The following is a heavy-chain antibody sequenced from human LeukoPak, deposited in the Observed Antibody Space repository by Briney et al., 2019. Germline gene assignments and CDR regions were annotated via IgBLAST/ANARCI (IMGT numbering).Heavy chain of an antibody. CDR3: TRGWDSSGWYDDAFDI. CDR2: IRGKANSYAT. D-gene: IGHD6-19*01. V-gene: IGHV3-73*01. Sequence: GGSLKPSCAASGFTFSGSAMHWVRQASGKGLEWVGRIRGKANSYATAYAASVKGRFTISSDDSKNTAYLQMNSLKTEDTAVYYCTRGWDSSGWYDDAFDIWGQGTMVTVSS. CDR1: GFTFSGSA. J-gene: IGHJ3*02.